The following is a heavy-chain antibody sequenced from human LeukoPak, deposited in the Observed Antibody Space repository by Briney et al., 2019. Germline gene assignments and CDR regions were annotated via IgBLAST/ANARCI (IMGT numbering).Heavy chain of an antibody. D-gene: IGHD4-23*01. V-gene: IGHV4-38-2*01. Sequence: PSETLSLTCAVSGYSVNSAYYWGWIRQAPGKGLEWIGNLFPDLSTEHNTSLKGRVTISLDTSNNLFSLRLTSVPAAATALYFCAGMTTVIRGRRFDAWGQGALVTVSS. CDR1: GYSVNSAYY. CDR2: LFPDLST. J-gene: IGHJ5*02. CDR3: AGMTTVIRGRRFDA.